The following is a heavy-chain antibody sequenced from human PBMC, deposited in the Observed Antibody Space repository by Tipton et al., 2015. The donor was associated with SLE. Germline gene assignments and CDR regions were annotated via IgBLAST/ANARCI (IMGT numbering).Heavy chain of an antibody. CDR2: INGDGSST. D-gene: IGHD6-13*01. V-gene: IGHV3-74*01. Sequence: SLRLSCAASGFTFSSYWMHWVRQAPGKGLVCVSRINGDGSSTSYADSVKGRFTISRDNAKNTLYLQMNSLRAEDTAVYFCARDSSSWDNYYYGMDVWGQETTVTVSS. CDR1: GFTFSSYW. J-gene: IGHJ6*02. CDR3: ARDSSSWDNYYYGMDV.